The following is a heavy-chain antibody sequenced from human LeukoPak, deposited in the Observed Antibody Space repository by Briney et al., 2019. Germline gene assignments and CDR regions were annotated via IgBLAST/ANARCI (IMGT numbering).Heavy chain of an antibody. CDR3: AKVGRYSSGWYVRYFDY. V-gene: IGHV3-23*01. Sequence: QPGGSLRLSCAASGFTFSTHAMSWVRQAPGKGLEWVSTLSGYVDSTYYADSVKGRFTISRDNSKNTLYLQMNSLRAEDTAVYYCAKVGRYSSGWYVRYFDYWGQGTLVTVSS. D-gene: IGHD6-19*01. CDR1: GFTFSTHA. CDR2: LSGYVDST. J-gene: IGHJ4*02.